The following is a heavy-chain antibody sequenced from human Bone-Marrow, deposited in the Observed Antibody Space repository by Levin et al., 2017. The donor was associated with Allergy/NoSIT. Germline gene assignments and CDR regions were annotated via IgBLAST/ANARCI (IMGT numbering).Heavy chain of an antibody. Sequence: GGSLRLSCAASGFIFSGYWMHWVRQAPGKGLVWVSRIRGDGSSTFYADSVKGRFTISRDNAKNTLYLQMSSLRAEDTAVYYCAREDIAAAGYFDYWGQGTLVTVSS. CDR3: AREDIAAAGYFDY. CDR1: GFIFSGYW. V-gene: IGHV3-74*01. J-gene: IGHJ4*02. D-gene: IGHD6-13*01. CDR2: IRGDGSST.